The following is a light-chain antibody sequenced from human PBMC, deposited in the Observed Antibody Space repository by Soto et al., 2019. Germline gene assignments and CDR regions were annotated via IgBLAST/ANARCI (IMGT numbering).Light chain of an antibody. J-gene: IGLJ2*01. CDR3: ASYAGSDTVL. Sequence: QSALTQPPSASGSPGQSVTISCTGTSSDVGAYNYVSWYQQHPGKAPRLMIYEVNKRPSGVPDRFSGSKSGNTASLTVSELQADDEADYYCASYAGSDTVLFGGGTKLTVL. V-gene: IGLV2-8*01. CDR1: SSDVGAYNY. CDR2: EVN.